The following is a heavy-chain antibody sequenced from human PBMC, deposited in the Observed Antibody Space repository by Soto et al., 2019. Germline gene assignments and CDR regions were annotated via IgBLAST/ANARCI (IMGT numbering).Heavy chain of an antibody. V-gene: IGHV3-48*04. CDR3: ATEPFDY. Sequence: EVQLVESGGGVMQPGGSLRLSCAASGLDFGVYPMNWVRQAPGKGLEWVSYIGARGFPIYYADSVRGRFAMSRDNANNSVFLQMDSLRAEETAQYFCATEPFDYWGRGALVTVSS. J-gene: IGHJ4*02. CDR1: GLDFGVYP. CDR2: IGARGFPI.